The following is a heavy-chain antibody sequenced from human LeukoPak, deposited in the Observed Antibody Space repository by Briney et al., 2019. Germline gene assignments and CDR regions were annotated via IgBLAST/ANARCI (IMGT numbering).Heavy chain of an antibody. V-gene: IGHV1-18*01. CDR3: ALYSSGWPDY. Sequence: GASVKVSCTASVYTFTSYGISWVRQAPGQGLEWMGWISAYNGNTNYAQKLQGRVTMTTDTSTSTAYMELRSLRSDDTAVYYCALYSSGWPDYWGQGTLVTVSS. CDR2: ISAYNGNT. D-gene: IGHD6-19*01. J-gene: IGHJ4*02. CDR1: VYTFTSYG.